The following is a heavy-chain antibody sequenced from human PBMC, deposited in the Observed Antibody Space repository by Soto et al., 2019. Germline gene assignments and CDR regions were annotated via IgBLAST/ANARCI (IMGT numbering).Heavy chain of an antibody. CDR1: GGSSTSSSYS. J-gene: IGHJ6*02. Sequence: SGTLSLGCAVPGGSSTSSSYSWGWVRQPPGKGLEWLATFYYSENTHYNPSLKSRVTISVDTSKTQFSLKLSSVTAADTAVYYCARHAPYCSSTSHRAYRNDVWGQGTTVTVSS. D-gene: IGHD2-2*01. CDR3: ARHAPYCSSTSHRAYRNDV. CDR2: FYYSENT. V-gene: IGHV4-39*01.